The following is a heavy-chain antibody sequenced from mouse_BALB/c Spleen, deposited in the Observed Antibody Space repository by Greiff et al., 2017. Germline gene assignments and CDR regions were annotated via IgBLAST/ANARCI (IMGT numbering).Heavy chain of an antibody. CDR3: ARDGGYHPWYFDV. CDR1: GFSLTSYG. V-gene: IGHV2-9*02. D-gene: IGHD1-1*02. J-gene: IGHJ1*01. CDR2: IWAGGST. Sequence: QVQLKESGPGLVAPSQSLSITCTVSGFSLTSYGVHWVRQPPGKGLEWLGVIWAGGSTNYNSALMSRLSISKDNSKSQVFLKMNSLQTDDTAMYYCARDGGYHPWYFDVWGAGTTVTVSS.